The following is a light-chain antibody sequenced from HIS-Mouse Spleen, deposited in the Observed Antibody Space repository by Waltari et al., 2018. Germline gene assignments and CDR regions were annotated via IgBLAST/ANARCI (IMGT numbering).Light chain of an antibody. CDR1: SSDVGGYNY. CDR2: EVS. J-gene: IGLJ1*01. Sequence: QSALTQPPSASGSPGQSVTISCTGTSSDVGGYNYVSWYQQHPGKAPKLMIYEVSKRPSGFSNRCSGSKSGNTASLTISGLQAEDEADYYCCSYAGSREVFGTGTKVTVL. V-gene: IGLV2-8*01. CDR3: CSYAGSREV.